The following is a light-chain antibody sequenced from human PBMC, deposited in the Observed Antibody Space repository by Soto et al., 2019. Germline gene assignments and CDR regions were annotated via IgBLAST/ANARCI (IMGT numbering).Light chain of an antibody. CDR2: YDS. CDR1: NIGSKS. CDR3: QVWDSSSDHVV. V-gene: IGLV3-21*04. J-gene: IGLJ2*01. Sequence: SYELTQSPSVSVALGKTARITCGGNNIGSKSVHWYQQKPGQAPVVVISYDSGPPSGIPERFSGSNSGNTATLTISRVEAGDEADYYCQVWDSSSDHVVFGGGTKMTVL.